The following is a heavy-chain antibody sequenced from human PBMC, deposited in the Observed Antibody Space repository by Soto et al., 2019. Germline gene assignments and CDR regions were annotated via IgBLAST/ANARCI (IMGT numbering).Heavy chain of an antibody. V-gene: IGHV4-34*01. Sequence: SETLSLTCAVYGGSFSGYYWSWIRQPPGKGLEWIGEINHSGSTNYNPSLKSRVTTSVDTSKNQFSLKLSSVTAADTAVYYCARARTVTTFDYWGQGTLVTVSS. CDR3: ARARTVTTFDY. CDR1: GGSFSGYY. D-gene: IGHD4-17*01. J-gene: IGHJ4*02. CDR2: INHSGST.